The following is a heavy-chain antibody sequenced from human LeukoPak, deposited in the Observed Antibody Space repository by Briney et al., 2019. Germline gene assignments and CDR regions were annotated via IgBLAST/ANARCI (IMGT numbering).Heavy chain of an antibody. CDR1: GGTFSSYA. CDR2: IIPIFGTA. V-gene: IGHV1-69*13. D-gene: IGHD6-13*01. J-gene: IGHJ3*02. CDR3: ARDSAAAGTEGAFDI. Sequence: GASVKVSCKASGGTFSSYAISWVRQAPGQGLEWMGGIIPIFGTANYAQKFQGRVTITADESTSTAYMELSSLRSEDTAVYYCARDSAAAGTEGAFDIWGQGTMVTVSS.